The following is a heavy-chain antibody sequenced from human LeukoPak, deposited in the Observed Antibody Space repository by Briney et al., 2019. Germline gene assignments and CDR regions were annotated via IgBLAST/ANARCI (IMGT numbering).Heavy chain of an antibody. V-gene: IGHV3-30*03. D-gene: IGHD4-4*01. CDR1: GFTFTAYG. CDR3: ARDLNLGTTDSY. Sequence: GGSLRLSCAASGFTFTAYGMHWVRQAPGKGLEWLAVISFDGSGQHYADSVKGRFTISRDDSKNMLYLQMNSLRVEDTAVYYCARDLNLGTTDSYWGQGTLVTISS. CDR2: ISFDGSGQ. J-gene: IGHJ4*02.